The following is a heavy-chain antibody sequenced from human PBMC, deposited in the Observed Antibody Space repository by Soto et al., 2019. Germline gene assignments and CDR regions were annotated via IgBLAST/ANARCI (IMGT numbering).Heavy chain of an antibody. CDR3: ARGDGTVTQFDY. J-gene: IGHJ4*02. CDR1: GFTFSDYY. Sequence: QVQLVESGGGLVKPGGSLRLSCAASGFTFSDYYMSWIRQAPGKGLVWVSYISSSSSYTNYADSVKGRFTISRDNAKNSLYLQMNSLRAEDTAVYYCARGDGTVTQFDYWGQGTLVTVSS. V-gene: IGHV3-11*05. CDR2: ISSSSSYT. D-gene: IGHD4-17*01.